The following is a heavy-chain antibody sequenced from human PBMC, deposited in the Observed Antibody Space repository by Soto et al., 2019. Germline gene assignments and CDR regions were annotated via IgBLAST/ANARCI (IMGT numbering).Heavy chain of an antibody. CDR2: IWNDGSEK. CDR3: ARDTQGLGYDIDY. D-gene: IGHD5-12*01. Sequence: QVQLVESGGGVVQPGRSLRLSCAASGFTFSSYGMHWVRQAPGKGLEWVAVIWNDGSEKYHADSVKVRFTISRDNSKNTLYLQMNSLRAEDTAVYYCARDTQGLGYDIDYWGQGTLVTVSS. V-gene: IGHV3-33*01. J-gene: IGHJ4*02. CDR1: GFTFSSYG.